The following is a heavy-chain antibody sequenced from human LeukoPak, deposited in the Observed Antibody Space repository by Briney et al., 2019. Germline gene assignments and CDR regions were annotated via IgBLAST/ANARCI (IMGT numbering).Heavy chain of an antibody. V-gene: IGHV3-7*03. D-gene: IGHD2-2*01. Sequence: PGGSLKLSCAASGFTFTSYCMSWVRQAPGKGLEWVANVKRDGSEKYYVDSVKGRSTISRDNAKNSLYLQMNSLRAEDTAVYYCARDRIWGAPILVPAAYATDVWGRGTPVTVSS. J-gene: IGHJ6*04. CDR1: GFTFTSYC. CDR3: ARDRIWGAPILVPAAYATDV. CDR2: VKRDGSEK.